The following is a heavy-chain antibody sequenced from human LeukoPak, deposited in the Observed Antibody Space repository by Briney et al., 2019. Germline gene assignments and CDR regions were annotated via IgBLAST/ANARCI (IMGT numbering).Heavy chain of an antibody. D-gene: IGHD3-3*01. J-gene: IGHJ4*02. CDR2: ISGSGGST. Sequence: PGGSLRLSCAASGFTFSSYAMSWVRQAPGKGLEWVSAISGSGGSTYYADSVKGRFTISRDNAKNSLYLQMNSLRAEDTAVYYCAREDYDFWSGPIDYWGQGTLVTVSS. CDR3: AREDYDFWSGPIDY. CDR1: GFTFSSYA. V-gene: IGHV3-23*01.